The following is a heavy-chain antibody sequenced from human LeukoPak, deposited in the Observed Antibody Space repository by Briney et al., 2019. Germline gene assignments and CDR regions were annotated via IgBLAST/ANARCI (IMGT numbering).Heavy chain of an antibody. V-gene: IGHV1-3*01. CDR3: ARGVEGAVTTNFDY. Sequence: ASVKFSCKASGYIFTSYALHWVRQAPGQRLEWMGWINAGNGNTKYSQKFQGRVTITRDTSTSTAYMELRSLRSDDTAVYYCARGVEGAVTTNFDYWGQGTLVTVSS. CDR2: INAGNGNT. D-gene: IGHD4-11*01. J-gene: IGHJ4*02. CDR1: GYIFTSYA.